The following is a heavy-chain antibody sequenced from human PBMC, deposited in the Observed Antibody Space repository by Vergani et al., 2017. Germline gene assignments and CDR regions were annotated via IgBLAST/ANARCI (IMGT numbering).Heavy chain of an antibody. CDR2: IRSKAYGGTT. D-gene: IGHD4-17*01. V-gene: IGHV3-49*04. J-gene: IGHJ3*02. CDR1: GFTFGDYA. CDR3: TRDPYPVPDAFDI. Sequence: EVQLVESGGGLVQPGRSLRLSCTASGFTFGDYAMSWVRQAPGKRLEWVGFIRSKAYGGTTEYAASVKGRFTISRDDSKSIAYLQMNSLKTEDTAVYYCTRDPYPVPDAFDIWGQGTMVTVSS.